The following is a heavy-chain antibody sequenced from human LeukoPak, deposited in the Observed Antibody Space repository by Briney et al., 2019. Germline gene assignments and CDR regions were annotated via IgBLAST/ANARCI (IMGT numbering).Heavy chain of an antibody. V-gene: IGHV4-39*01. CDR1: GGSISSSSYY. J-gene: IGHJ3*02. CDR2: IYYSGST. Sequence: SETLSLTCTVPGGSISSSSYYWGWIRQPPGKGLEWIGSIYYSGSTYYNPSLKSRVTISVDTSKNQFSLKLSSVTVADTAVYYCARRLLTTGAFDIWGQGTMVTVSS. D-gene: IGHD4-11*01. CDR3: ARRLLTTGAFDI.